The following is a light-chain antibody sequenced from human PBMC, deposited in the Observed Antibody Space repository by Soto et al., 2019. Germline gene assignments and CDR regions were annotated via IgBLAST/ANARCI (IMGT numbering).Light chain of an antibody. J-gene: IGKJ2*01. CDR1: RSFASSY. CDR2: AAS. CDR3: QQYGSSPPYT. V-gene: IGKV3-20*01. Sequence: EVVLTQSPGTLSLSPGERATLSCRASRSFASSYLAWYQQKPGQAPRLLIFAASIRATGVSDGFSGSGSGTDFTLIISRLEPEDSAVYYCQQYGSSPPYTFGQGTKLEIK.